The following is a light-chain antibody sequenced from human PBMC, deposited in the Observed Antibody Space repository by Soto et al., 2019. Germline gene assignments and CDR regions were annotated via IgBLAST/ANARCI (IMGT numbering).Light chain of an antibody. CDR1: QSVSSY. CDR3: QQRSEWPIT. Sequence: EIVLTQSPGTLSLSPGERATLSCRASQSVSSYLAWYQQKPGQAPRLFIYDASNRATGIPGRFSGSGSGTDFTLTISSLEPEDFAVYYCQQRSEWPITFGQGTRLEIK. CDR2: DAS. J-gene: IGKJ5*01. V-gene: IGKV3-11*01.